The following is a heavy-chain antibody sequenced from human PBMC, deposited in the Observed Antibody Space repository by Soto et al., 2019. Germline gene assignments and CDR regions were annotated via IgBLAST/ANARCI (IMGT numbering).Heavy chain of an antibody. V-gene: IGHV4-59*01. Sequence: PSETLSLTCVVSGASLSSYYWSWIRQPPGKGLEWIGYIYYSGSTNYNPSLKSRVTISVDTSKNQFSLKLSSVTAADTAVYYCARGPPFHWGQGTLVTVS. D-gene: IGHD3-16*01. CDR3: ARGPPFH. CDR1: GASLSSYY. CDR2: IYYSGST. J-gene: IGHJ4*02.